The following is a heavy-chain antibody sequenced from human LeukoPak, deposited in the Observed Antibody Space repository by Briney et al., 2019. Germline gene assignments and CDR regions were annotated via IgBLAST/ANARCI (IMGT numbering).Heavy chain of an antibody. J-gene: IGHJ3*01. V-gene: IGHV3-23*01. D-gene: IGHD2-2*01. CDR2: INGGGDAT. Sequence: SGGSLRLSCAATGFSFNNNAMSWVRQAPAKGLEWVSAINGGGDATEYADSVKGRFTISRDNSKKTLYLQMNSLRPEDTAVYYCARCTASCYANAFDVWGQGTLLTVSS. CDR3: ARCTASCYANAFDV. CDR1: GFSFNNNA.